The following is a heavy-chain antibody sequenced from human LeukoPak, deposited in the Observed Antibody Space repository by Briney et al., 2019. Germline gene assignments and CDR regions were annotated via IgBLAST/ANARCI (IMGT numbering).Heavy chain of an antibody. CDR1: GYTFTGYY. J-gene: IGHJ4*02. D-gene: IGHD2-2*01. CDR2: INPNSGGT. Sequence: GASVKVSCKASGYTFTGYYMHWVRQAPGQGLEWMGWINPNSGGTNYAQKFQGRVTMTRDTSISTAYMELSRLRSGDTAVYYCARDVSVVVVPAAALDYWGQGTLVTVSS. CDR3: ARDVSVVVVPAAALDY. V-gene: IGHV1-2*02.